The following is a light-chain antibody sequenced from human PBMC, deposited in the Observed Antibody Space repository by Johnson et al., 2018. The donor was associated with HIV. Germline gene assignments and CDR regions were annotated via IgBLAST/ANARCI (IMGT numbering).Light chain of an antibody. CDR2: DND. CDR1: SSNIGNNY. CDR3: GTWDNSLISPV. Sequence: QAVLTQPPSVSAAPGQKVTISCSGSSSNIGNNYVSWYQQLPGTAPKLLIYDNDKRPSGIPDRFSGSKSGTSATLGITGLQTGDEADYYCGTWDNSLISPVFGTGTKVTVL. V-gene: IGLV1-51*01. J-gene: IGLJ1*01.